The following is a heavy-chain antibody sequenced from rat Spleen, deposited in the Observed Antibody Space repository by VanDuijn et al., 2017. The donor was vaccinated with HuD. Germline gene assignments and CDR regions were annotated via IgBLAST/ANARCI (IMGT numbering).Heavy chain of an antibody. CDR3: AKDKGEYNNLFDY. J-gene: IGHJ2*01. Sequence: EVQLVESGGGLVQPGRSLKLSCAASGFTFSNYGMAWVRQTPTKGLEWVASISIGGDNTYYRDSVKGRFTISRDKAKSTLFLQMDSLRSEDTATYYCAKDKGEYNNLFDYWGQGVMVTVTS. CDR2: ISIGGDNT. CDR1: GFTFSNYG. D-gene: IGHD1-10*01. V-gene: IGHV5S13*01.